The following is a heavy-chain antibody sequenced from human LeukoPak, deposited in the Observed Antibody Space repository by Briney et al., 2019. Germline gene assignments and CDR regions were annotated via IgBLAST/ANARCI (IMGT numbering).Heavy chain of an antibody. V-gene: IGHV3-23*01. CDR1: GFIFSSYG. J-gene: IGHJ4*02. D-gene: IGHD3-16*01. Sequence: GGTLRLSCAASGFIFSSYGMSWVRQAPGKGLEWVSAISGSGGSTYYADSVKGRFTISRDNSKNTLYLQMNSLRAEDTAVYYCAKLDKYDYVSMGSFDHWGQGTLVTVSS. CDR3: AKLDKYDYVSMGSFDH. CDR2: ISGSGGST.